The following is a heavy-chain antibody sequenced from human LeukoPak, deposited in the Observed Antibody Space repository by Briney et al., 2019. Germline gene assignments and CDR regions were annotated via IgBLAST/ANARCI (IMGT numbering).Heavy chain of an antibody. D-gene: IGHD3-9*01. CDR3: ARDGNILTGYYYNWFDP. Sequence: PGGSLRLSYAASGFTFSSYAMSWVRQAPGKGLEWVSAISGSGGSTYYADSVKGRFTISRDNSKNTLYLQMNSLRAEDTAVYYCARDGNILTGYYYNWFDPWGQGTLVTVSS. J-gene: IGHJ5*02. CDR1: GFTFSSYA. CDR2: ISGSGGST. V-gene: IGHV3-23*01.